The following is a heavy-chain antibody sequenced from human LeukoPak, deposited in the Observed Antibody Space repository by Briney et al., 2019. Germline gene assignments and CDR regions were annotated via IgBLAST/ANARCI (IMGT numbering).Heavy chain of an antibody. CDR1: GASISSSSYY. J-gene: IGHJ4*02. D-gene: IGHD3-10*01. V-gene: IGHV4-39*07. CDR3: ARGYYYGSGSYHRTFDY. Sequence: SETLSLTCTVSGASISSSSYYWGWIRQPPGKGLEWIGSIYYSGSTYYNPSLKSRVTISVDTSKNQFSLKLSSVTAADTAVYYCARGYYYGSGSYHRTFDYWGQGTLVTVSS. CDR2: IYYSGST.